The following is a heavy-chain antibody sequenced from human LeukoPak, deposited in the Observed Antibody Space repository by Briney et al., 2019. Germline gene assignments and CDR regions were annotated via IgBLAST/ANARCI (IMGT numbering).Heavy chain of an antibody. V-gene: IGHV3-74*03. J-gene: IGHJ4*02. D-gene: IGHD1-26*01. CDR3: AKLGNEVGTTIY. CDR2: ITNDGTST. Sequence: GGSLRLSCAASEFSFSTTWMHWVRQPPGQGLVWVARITNDGTSTSYAESVKGRFTISRDNAKNTLYLQMNSLRPADTAGYYCAKLGNEVGTTIYWGQGTLVTISS. CDR1: EFSFSTTW.